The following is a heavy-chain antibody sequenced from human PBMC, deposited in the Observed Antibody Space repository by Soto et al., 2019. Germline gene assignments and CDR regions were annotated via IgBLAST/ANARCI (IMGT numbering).Heavy chain of an antibody. J-gene: IGHJ4*02. CDR2: IYYSGST. D-gene: IGHD2-21*01. CDR1: GGSISSYY. CDR3: ARRNCGGDCLLDY. V-gene: IGHV4-59*08. Sequence: QVQLQESGPGLVKPSETLSLTCTVSGGSISSYYWSWIRQPPGKGLEWIGYIYYSGSTNYNPSLKRRVTRSVDTSKNQFSLRLSSVTAADTAVYYCARRNCGGDCLLDYWGQGTLVTVSS.